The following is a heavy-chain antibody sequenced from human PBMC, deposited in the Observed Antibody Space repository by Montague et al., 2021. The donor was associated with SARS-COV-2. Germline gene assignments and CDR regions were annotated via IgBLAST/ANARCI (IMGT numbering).Heavy chain of an antibody. D-gene: IGHD4-17*01. CDR2: IYSTVIT. CDR1: GGSISSASYY. J-gene: IGHJ5*02. CDR3: ARDPRDYGWFDP. V-gene: IGHV4-61*09. Sequence: TLSLTCTVSGGSISSASYYWSWIRQPAGKGLEWIGHIYSTVITNYSPSLKSRVTISVDLSKNQFSLKMTSVTAADTAVYYCARDPRDYGWFDPWGQGTLVTVSS.